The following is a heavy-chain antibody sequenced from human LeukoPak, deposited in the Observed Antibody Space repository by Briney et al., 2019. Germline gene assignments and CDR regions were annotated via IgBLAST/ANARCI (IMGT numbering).Heavy chain of an antibody. D-gene: IGHD3-22*01. CDR3: ARGWAYYYDSSGYYGPDY. J-gene: IGHJ4*02. V-gene: IGHV1-2*02. CDR1: GYTFTGYY. Sequence: ASVKVSCKASGYTFTGYYMHWLRQAPGQRLEWMGWINPNSGGTNYAQKFQGRVTMTSDTSISTAYMELSRLRSDDTAVYYCARGWAYYYDSSGYYGPDYWGQGTLVTVSS. CDR2: INPNSGGT.